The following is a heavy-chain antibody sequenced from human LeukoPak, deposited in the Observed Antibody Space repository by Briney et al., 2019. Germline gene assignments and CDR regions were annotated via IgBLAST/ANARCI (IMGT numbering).Heavy chain of an antibody. V-gene: IGHV3-74*01. CDR1: RFTLSGYW. Sequence: QPGGSLRLSCAASRFTLSGYWMHWVRHAPGKGLEWVSRINIDGATTNYADSVKGRFTISRDNAKNTLHLQMNSLRADDTAVYYCVRGAVGTGVWFDPWGQGTLVTVSS. CDR2: INIDGATT. CDR3: VRGAVGTGVWFDP. J-gene: IGHJ5*02. D-gene: IGHD1-26*01.